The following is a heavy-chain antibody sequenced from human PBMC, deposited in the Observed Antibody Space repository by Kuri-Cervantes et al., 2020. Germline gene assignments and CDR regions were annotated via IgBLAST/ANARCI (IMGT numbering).Heavy chain of an antibody. CDR3: AKDGPITMVRGVICDWFDP. D-gene: IGHD3-10*01. J-gene: IGHJ5*02. V-gene: IGHV3-30*02. CDR2: IRNDGGDK. CDR1: GFTFSSYG. Sequence: GGSLRLSCVASGFTFSSYGMHWVRQAPGKGPEWAAYIRNDGGDKYYAVSVKGRFTISRDNSKNTLYVQVNSLRAEDTAVYYCAKDGPITMVRGVICDWFDPWGQGTLVTVSS.